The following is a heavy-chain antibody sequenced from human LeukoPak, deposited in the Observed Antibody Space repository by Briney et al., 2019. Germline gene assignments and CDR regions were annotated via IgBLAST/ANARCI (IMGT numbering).Heavy chain of an antibody. CDR2: IIPIFGTA. Sequence: ASVKVSCKASGGTFSSYAISWVRQAPGQGLEWMGGIIPIFGTANYAQKFQGRVTITTDESTSTAYMELSSLRSEDTAVYYCANLEYSSSSVYSYYYMDVWGKGTTVTVSS. D-gene: IGHD6-6*01. CDR3: ANLEYSSSSVYSYYYMDV. J-gene: IGHJ6*03. CDR1: GGTFSSYA. V-gene: IGHV1-69*05.